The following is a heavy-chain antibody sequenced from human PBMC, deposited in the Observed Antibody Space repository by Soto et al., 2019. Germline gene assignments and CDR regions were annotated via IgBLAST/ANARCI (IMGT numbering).Heavy chain of an antibody. CDR2: IYPGDSDT. J-gene: IGHJ4*02. CDR3: ARSRSVFGVVIIPDY. CDR1: GYSFTSYW. V-gene: IGHV5-51*01. Sequence: GESLKISCKGSGYSFTSYWIGWVRQMPGKGLEWMGIIYPGDSDTRYSPSFQGQVTISADKSISTAYLQWSSLKASDTAMYYCARSRSVFGVVIIPDYWGQGTLVTAPQ. D-gene: IGHD3-3*01.